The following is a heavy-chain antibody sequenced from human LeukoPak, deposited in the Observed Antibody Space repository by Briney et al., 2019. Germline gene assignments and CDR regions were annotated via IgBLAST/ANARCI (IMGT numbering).Heavy chain of an antibody. CDR1: GGTFSSYA. J-gene: IGHJ5*01. V-gene: IGHV1-69*05. Sequence: VKVSCKASGGTFSSYAISWVRQAPGQGLEWMGGIIPIFGTANYAQKFQGRVTITTDESTSTAYMELSSLRSEDTAVYYCAKDAVRGSGRINWFDSWGQGTLVTVSS. CDR3: AKDAVRGSGRINWFDS. D-gene: IGHD3-10*01. CDR2: IIPIFGTA.